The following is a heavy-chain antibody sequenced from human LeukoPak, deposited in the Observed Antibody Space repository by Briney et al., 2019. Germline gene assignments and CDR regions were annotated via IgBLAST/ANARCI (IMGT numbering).Heavy chain of an antibody. CDR1: GFTFSSYA. J-gene: IGHJ4*02. D-gene: IGHD6-6*01. CDR2: ISYDGSNK. V-gene: IGHV3-30*14. CDR3: AKKDDSSSYVFDY. Sequence: GGSLRLSCAASGFTFSSYAMHWVRQAPGKGLEWVAVISYDGSNKYYADSVKGRFTISRDNSKNTLYLQMNSLRAEDTAVYYCAKKDDSSSYVFDYWGQGILVTVSS.